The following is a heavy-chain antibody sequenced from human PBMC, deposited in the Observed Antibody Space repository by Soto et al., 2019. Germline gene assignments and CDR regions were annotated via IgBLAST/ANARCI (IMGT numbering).Heavy chain of an antibody. J-gene: IGHJ6*02. V-gene: IGHV3-15*07. D-gene: IGHD2-2*01. CDR3: TTDKSRYCSSTSCRRNYGMDV. Sequence: PGGSLRLSCAASGFTFGNAWMNWVRQAPGKGLEWVGRIKSKTDGGTTDYAAPVKGRFTISRDDSKNTLYLQMNSLKTEDTAVYYCTTDKSRYCSSTSCRRNYGMDVWGQGTTVTVSS. CDR2: IKSKTDGGTT. CDR1: GFTFGNAW.